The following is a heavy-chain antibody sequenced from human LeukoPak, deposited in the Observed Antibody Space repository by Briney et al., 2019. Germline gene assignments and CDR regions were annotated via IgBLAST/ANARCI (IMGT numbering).Heavy chain of an antibody. CDR1: GGSISSSSYY. J-gene: IGHJ4*02. D-gene: IGHD5-24*01. CDR3: ARHRVGRWLQLYYFDY. Sequence: SETLSLTCTVSGGSISSSSYYWGWIRQPPGKGLEWIGSIYYSGSTYYNPSLKSRVTISVDTSKNQFSLKLSSVTAADTAVYYCARHRVGRWLQLYYFDYWGQGTLVTVSS. V-gene: IGHV4-39*01. CDR2: IYYSGST.